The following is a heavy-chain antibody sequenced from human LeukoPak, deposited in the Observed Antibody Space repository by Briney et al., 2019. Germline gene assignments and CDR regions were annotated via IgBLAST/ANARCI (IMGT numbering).Heavy chain of an antibody. D-gene: IGHD3-16*02. J-gene: IGHJ3*02. CDR2: FYTSGST. V-gene: IGHV4-4*07. CDR3: ASYPRGVIVSADDAFDI. CDR1: GGSISRYY. Sequence: SETLSLTSTVSGGSISRYYRSWIRQPAGKGLEWIGRFYTSGSTNYNPSLKSRVTMSVDTSKNQFSLKLSSVTAADTAVYSCASYPRGVIVSADDAFDIWGQVTMVTVSS.